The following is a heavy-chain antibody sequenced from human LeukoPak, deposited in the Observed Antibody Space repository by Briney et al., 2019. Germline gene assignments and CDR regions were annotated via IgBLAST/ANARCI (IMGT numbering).Heavy chain of an antibody. D-gene: IGHD4-23*01. V-gene: IGHV3-30-3*01. J-gene: IGHJ4*02. CDR2: ISYDGSNK. Sequence: GGSLRLSCAASGFTFSSYAMHWVRQAPGKGLGWVAVISYDGSNKYYADSVKGRFTISRDNSKNTLYLQMNSLRAEDTAVYYCRGGGPYYFDYWGQGTLVTVSS. CDR1: GFTFSSYA. CDR3: RGGGPYYFDY.